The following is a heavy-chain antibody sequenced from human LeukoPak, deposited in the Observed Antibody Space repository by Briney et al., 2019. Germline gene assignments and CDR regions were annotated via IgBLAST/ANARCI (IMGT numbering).Heavy chain of an antibody. D-gene: IGHD5/OR15-5a*01. Sequence: PGRSLRLSCAPSGFTFSSYAMSWVRQPPGKGLEWVSAISGSGGSTYYADSVKGRFTISRDNSKNTLYLQMNSLRAEDTAVYYCARKSTPLPDAYWYFDLWGRGTLVTVSS. CDR3: ARKSTPLPDAYWYFDL. CDR1: GFTFSSYA. J-gene: IGHJ2*01. V-gene: IGHV3-23*01. CDR2: ISGSGGST.